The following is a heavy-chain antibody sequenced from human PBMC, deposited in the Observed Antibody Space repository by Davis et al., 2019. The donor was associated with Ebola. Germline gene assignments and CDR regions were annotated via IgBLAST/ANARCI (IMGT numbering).Heavy chain of an antibody. D-gene: IGHD6-19*01. CDR2: IKQDGSEE. V-gene: IGHV3-7*01. Sequence: GGSLRLSCAASGFTFSSYWMSWVRQAPGKGLEWVANIKQDGSEEYYVDSVKGRFTISRDNAKSSLYLQMNSLRAEDTAVYYCARVRGSGWYFDYWGQGNLVTVSS. CDR3: ARVRGSGWYFDY. CDR1: GFTFSSYW. J-gene: IGHJ4*02.